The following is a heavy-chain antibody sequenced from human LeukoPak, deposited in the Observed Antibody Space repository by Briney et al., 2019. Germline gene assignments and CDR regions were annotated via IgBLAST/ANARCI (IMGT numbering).Heavy chain of an antibody. CDR3: ARGYCSGGSCHFDY. Sequence: SKTLSLTCTVSSGSISIYYWSWIRQPPGKGLEWIGYIYYSGSTSYNPSLKSRVTISVDTSKNQFSLKLSSVTAADTAEYYCARGYCSGGSCHFDYWGQGTLVTVSS. D-gene: IGHD2-15*01. CDR1: SGSISIYY. CDR2: IYYSGST. J-gene: IGHJ4*02. V-gene: IGHV4-59*08.